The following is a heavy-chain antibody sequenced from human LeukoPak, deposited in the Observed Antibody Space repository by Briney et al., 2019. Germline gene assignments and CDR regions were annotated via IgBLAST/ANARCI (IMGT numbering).Heavy chain of an antibody. D-gene: IGHD3-16*01. V-gene: IGHV3-74*01. CDR2: IDNDGSDT. CDR3: ARDGEITGDTRIDS. J-gene: IGHJ4*02. CDR1: GFTFSAYW. Sequence: GGSLRLSWATSGFTFSAYWMQWVRQTPGEGMVWVSRIDNDGSDTNYADSVKGRFTISRDNAKNSLYLQMNSLRVEDTAVYFCARDGEITGDTRIDSWGQGTLVTVSS.